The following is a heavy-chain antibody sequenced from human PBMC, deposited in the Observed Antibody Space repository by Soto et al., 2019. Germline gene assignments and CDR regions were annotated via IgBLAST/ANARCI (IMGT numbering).Heavy chain of an antibody. CDR3: AHTVTRFDYFDY. CDR2: IYWDDAK. V-gene: IGHV2-5*02. Sequence: QITLKESGPTLVKPTQTLTLTCTFSGFSLSTRTVGVGWIRQPPGKALEWLALIYWDDAKRYSPSLRTRLTLTKDTSKNHAVLTTTNMDPVDTATYYCAHTVTRFDYFDYWGQGTLVTVSS. J-gene: IGHJ4*02. D-gene: IGHD4-17*01. CDR1: GFSLSTRTVG.